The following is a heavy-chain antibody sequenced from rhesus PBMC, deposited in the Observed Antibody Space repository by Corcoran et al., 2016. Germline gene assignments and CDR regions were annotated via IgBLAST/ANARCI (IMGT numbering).Heavy chain of an antibody. J-gene: IGHJ4*01. CDR2: ISGSSGST. CDR3: AGWSDYYFYFDY. Sequence: QVQLQESGPGLVKPSETLSLTCAVSGGSFSGNSWGWTRQPPGKGLEWIGYISGSSGSTDDNPSLKSRVTMSTDTSKNQFSLKLSSVTAADTAVYYCAGWSDYYFYFDYWGQGVLVTVSS. V-gene: IGHV4-165*01. CDR1: GGSFSGNS. D-gene: IGHD3-22*01.